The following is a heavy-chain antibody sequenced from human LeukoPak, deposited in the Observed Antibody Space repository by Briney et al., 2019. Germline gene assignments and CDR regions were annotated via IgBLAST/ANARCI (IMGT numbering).Heavy chain of an antibody. J-gene: IGHJ5*02. D-gene: IGHD3-22*01. V-gene: IGHV1-2*02. CDR1: VYTFTRYY. CDR3: ARVPLLPNWFDP. CDR2: INPNSGGT. Sequence: ASVNVSCKASVYTFTRYYMHWVRQAPGQGLEWMGWINPNSGGTNYAQKFQGRVTMTRDTSISTAYMELSRLRSDDTAVYYCARVPLLPNWFDPWGQGTLVTVSS.